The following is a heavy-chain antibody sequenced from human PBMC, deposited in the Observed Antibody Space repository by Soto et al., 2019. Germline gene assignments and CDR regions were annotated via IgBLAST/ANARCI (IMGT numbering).Heavy chain of an antibody. J-gene: IGHJ4*02. V-gene: IGHV3-13*01. D-gene: IGHD2-15*01. Sequence: WSLRRACESSGVTFIVFDMHWFLQPTGKGLEWVSTIGTAGDTYYAVSVKGRFTISRDNAKNSLSLQMNSLRAGDTAVYFCARGQEVGAHFFDSWGQGTQVTLYS. CDR2: IGTAGDT. CDR3: ARGQEVGAHFFDS. CDR1: GVTFIVFD.